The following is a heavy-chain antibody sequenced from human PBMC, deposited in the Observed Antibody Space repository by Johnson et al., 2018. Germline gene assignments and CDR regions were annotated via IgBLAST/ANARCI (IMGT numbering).Heavy chain of an antibody. V-gene: IGHV3-9*01. J-gene: IGHJ6*02. CDR2: ISWNSGTI. D-gene: IGHD6-6*01. CDR3: AKDRSSYSSSSHYGMDV. Sequence: VQLVESGGGLVQPGRSLRLSCAASGFTFDDNAMHWVRQAPGKGMEWVSGISWNSGTIAYADSVQGRFTVSRDNAKNSLYLQMNSLRAEDTALYYCAKDRSSYSSSSHYGMDVWGQGTTVTVSS. CDR1: GFTFDDNA.